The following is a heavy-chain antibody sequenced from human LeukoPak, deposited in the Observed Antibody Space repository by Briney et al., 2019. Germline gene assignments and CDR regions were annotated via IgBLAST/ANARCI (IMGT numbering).Heavy chain of an antibody. J-gene: IGHJ4*02. CDR1: GFTFENYW. V-gene: IGHV3-7*01. Sequence: GGSLRLSCAASGFTFENYWMHWVRQAPGKGPEWVANIKQDGSLAHYLDSVKGRFTISRDNTNNSLILQMNSLVAEDTAVYYCARWTGVIDQWGRGTLVTVSS. CDR2: IKQDGSLA. D-gene: IGHD3-10*01. CDR3: ARWTGVIDQ.